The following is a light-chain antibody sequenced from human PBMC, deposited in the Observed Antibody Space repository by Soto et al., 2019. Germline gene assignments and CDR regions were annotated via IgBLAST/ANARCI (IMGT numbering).Light chain of an antibody. CDR3: QQGHNWPLS. Sequence: EIVMTQSPATLSVSPGESATLSCRASQSISSELAWYQQKPGQPPRLLIYGASTRATGVPARFTGSGSGSDSTLTIGGLQSEDFAVYYCQQGHNWPLSLGQGTRLEI. CDR1: QSISSE. CDR2: GAS. V-gene: IGKV3-15*01. J-gene: IGKJ2*03.